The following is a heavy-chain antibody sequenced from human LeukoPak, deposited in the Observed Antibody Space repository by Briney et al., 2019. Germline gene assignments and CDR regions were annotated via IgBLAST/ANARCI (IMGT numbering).Heavy chain of an antibody. CDR2: INTNTGNP. Sequence: ASVKVSCKASGYTFTSYAMNWVRQAPGQGLEWMGWINTNTGNPTYAQGFTGRFVFSLDTSVSTAYLQISSLKAEDTAVYYCAGVHSSSWRDYYYYGIDVWGQGTTVTVSS. CDR3: AGVHSSSWRDYYYYGIDV. V-gene: IGHV7-4-1*02. CDR1: GYTFTSYA. D-gene: IGHD6-13*01. J-gene: IGHJ6*02.